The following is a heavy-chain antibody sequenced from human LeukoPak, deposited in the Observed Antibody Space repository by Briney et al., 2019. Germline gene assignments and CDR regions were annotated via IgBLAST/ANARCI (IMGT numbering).Heavy chain of an antibody. V-gene: IGHV4-34*01. CDR3: ARAPDYDILTSYYSLYYYYAMDV. J-gene: IGHJ6*02. CDR1: GGSFSGYY. Sequence: PSETLSLTCAVYGGSFSGYYWSWIHQPPGKGLEWIGQINHSGSTNYNPSLKSRVTISVDTSKNQFSLKLSSMTAADTAVYFCARAPDYDILTSYYSLYYYYAMDVWGQGTTVTVSS. CDR2: INHSGST. D-gene: IGHD3-9*01.